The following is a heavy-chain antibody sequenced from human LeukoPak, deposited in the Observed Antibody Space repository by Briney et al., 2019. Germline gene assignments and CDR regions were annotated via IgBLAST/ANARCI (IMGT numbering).Heavy chain of an antibody. Sequence: PSETLSLTCAVYGGSFSGNYWSWIRQPPGKGLEWIGEINHSGSTNYNPSLKSRVTISVDTSKNQFSLKLSSVTAADTAVYYCARQGGDTMVRGVIKDWFDPWGQGTLVTVSS. D-gene: IGHD3-10*01. CDR2: INHSGST. J-gene: IGHJ5*02. V-gene: IGHV4-34*01. CDR3: ARQGGDTMVRGVIKDWFDP. CDR1: GGSFSGNY.